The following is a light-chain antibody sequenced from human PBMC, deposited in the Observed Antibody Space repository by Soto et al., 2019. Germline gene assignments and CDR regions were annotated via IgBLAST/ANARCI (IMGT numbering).Light chain of an antibody. CDR3: VSFTSSTTYV. CDR1: SSDVGGSNH. CDR2: DVT. Sequence: QSALTQPASVSDSPGQSITISCTGTSSDVGGSNHVSWYQQHPGKAPKPMIYDVTNRPSGVSHRFSGSKSGSTASLIISGLQAEDEADYYCVSFTSSTTYVFGTGTKV. J-gene: IGLJ1*01. V-gene: IGLV2-14*01.